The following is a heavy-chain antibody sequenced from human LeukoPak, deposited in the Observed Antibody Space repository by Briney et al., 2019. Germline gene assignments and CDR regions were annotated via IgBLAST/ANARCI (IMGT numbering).Heavy chain of an antibody. Sequence: GGSLRLSCAASGFTFSSSAMNWVRQAPGKGLEWVSAISGSGGSTYYADSVKGRFTISRDNSKNTLYLQMNSLRAEDTAVYYCAKDSRATYYYDSSGYYYFDYWGQGTLVTVSS. CDR3: AKDSRATYYYDSSGYYYFDY. CDR1: GFTFSSSA. V-gene: IGHV3-23*01. J-gene: IGHJ4*02. CDR2: ISGSGGST. D-gene: IGHD3-22*01.